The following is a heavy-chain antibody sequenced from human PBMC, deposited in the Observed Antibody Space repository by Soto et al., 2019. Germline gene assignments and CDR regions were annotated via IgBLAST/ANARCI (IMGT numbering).Heavy chain of an antibody. CDR1: GGSISSGGYY. V-gene: IGHV4-31*03. CDR2: IYYSGNT. CDR3: ARTHGDYVALLSY. Sequence: QVQLQESGPGLVKPSQTLSLTCTVSGGSISSGGYYCNWIRQLPGTGLEWIGYIYYSGNTHYNPSLKSRVNISVDTSKNQFSLKLASVTAADTAVYYCARTHGDYVALLSYWGQGTLVTVSS. J-gene: IGHJ4*02. D-gene: IGHD4-17*01.